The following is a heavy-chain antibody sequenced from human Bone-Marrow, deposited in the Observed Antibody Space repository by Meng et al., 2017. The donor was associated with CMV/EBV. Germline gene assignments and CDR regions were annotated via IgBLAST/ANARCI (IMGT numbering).Heavy chain of an antibody. CDR2: ISSSSSYI. CDR1: GFTFSDYY. V-gene: IGHV3-11*06. D-gene: IGHD2-2*01. J-gene: IGHJ6*02. Sequence: GESLKISCAASGFTFSDYYMSWIRQAPGKGLEWVSSISSSSSYIYYADSVKGRFTISRDNAKNSLYLQMNSLRAEDTAVYYCARDIVVVPAATTLNYYYGMDVWGQGTTVTVSS. CDR3: ARDIVVVPAATTLNYYYGMDV.